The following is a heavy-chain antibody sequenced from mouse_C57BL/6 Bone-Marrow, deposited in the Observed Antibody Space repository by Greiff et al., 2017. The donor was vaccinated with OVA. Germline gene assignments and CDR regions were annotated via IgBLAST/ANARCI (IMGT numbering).Heavy chain of an antibody. Sequence: QVQLQQSGAELVKPGASVKLSCKATGYTFTGYWIEWVKQRPGHGLEWIGTIFPGSGGTNYNEKFKGKATFTVDKSSNTAYMQLSSLTTEDSAIYYGARDGLYWYFDVWGTGTTATVSS. V-gene: IGHV1-9*01. CDR3: ARDGLYWYFDV. J-gene: IGHJ1*03. CDR1: GYTFTGYW. CDR2: IFPGSGGT. D-gene: IGHD2-3*01.